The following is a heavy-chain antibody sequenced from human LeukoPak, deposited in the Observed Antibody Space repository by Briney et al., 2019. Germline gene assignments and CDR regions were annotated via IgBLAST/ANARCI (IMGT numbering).Heavy chain of an antibody. CDR1: GGSFSDYY. CDR3: ARELYSSGYHDAFDI. Sequence: PSETLSLTCAVYGGSFSDYYWSWIRQPPGKGLEWIGEINHSGSTNYNPSLKSRVTISVDTSKNQFSLKLSSVTAADTAVYYCARELYSSGYHDAFDIWGQGTMVIVSS. CDR2: INHSGST. J-gene: IGHJ3*02. V-gene: IGHV4-34*01. D-gene: IGHD3-22*01.